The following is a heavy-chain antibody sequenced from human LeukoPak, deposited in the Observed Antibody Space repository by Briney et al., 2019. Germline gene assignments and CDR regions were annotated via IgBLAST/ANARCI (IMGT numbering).Heavy chain of an antibody. Sequence: ASETLSLTCAVSGVSLTGYYWSWIRQSPGKGLEWVGEINHRGSTNYNPSLKSRVTISVDTSKNQFSLKLSSVTAADTAVYYCARNYDFWSGYYTNAFDIWGQGTMVTVSS. V-gene: IGHV4-34*01. CDR3: ARNYDFWSGYYTNAFDI. D-gene: IGHD3-3*01. CDR2: INHRGST. CDR1: GVSLTGYY. J-gene: IGHJ3*02.